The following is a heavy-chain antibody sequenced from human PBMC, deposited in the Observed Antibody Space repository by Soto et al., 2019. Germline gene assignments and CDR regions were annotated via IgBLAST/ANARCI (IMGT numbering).Heavy chain of an antibody. D-gene: IGHD2-15*01. CDR1: GFTFSSYA. CDR2: ISYDGSNK. J-gene: IGHJ4*02. V-gene: IGHV3-30-3*01. CDR3: ARDPPNCSGGSCYQTYYFDY. Sequence: QVQLVESGGGVVQPGRSLRLSCAASGFTFSSYAMHWVRQAPGKGLEWVAVISYDGSNKYYADSGQGRFTISRDNSKNPLYLQLNSLRAEDTAVYYCARDPPNCSGGSCYQTYYFDYWGQGTLVTVSS.